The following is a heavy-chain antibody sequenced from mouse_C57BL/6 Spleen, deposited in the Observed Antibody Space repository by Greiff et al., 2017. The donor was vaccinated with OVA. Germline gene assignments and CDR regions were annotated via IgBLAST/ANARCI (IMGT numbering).Heavy chain of an antibody. CDR2: ISSGSSTI. Sequence: EVMLVESGGGLVKPGGSLKLSCAASGFTFSDYGMHWVRQAPEKGLEWVAYISSGSSTIYYADTVKGRFTISRDNAKNTLFLQMTSLRSEDTAMYYCARHPYYYGSSYFDYWGQGTTLTVSS. J-gene: IGHJ2*01. CDR3: ARHPYYYGSSYFDY. V-gene: IGHV5-17*01. D-gene: IGHD1-1*01. CDR1: GFTFSDYG.